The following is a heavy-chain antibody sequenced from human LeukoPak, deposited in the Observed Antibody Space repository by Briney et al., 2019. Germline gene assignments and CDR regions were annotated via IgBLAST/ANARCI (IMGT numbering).Heavy chain of an antibody. D-gene: IGHD4-17*01. CDR1: GYTFTSYD. Sequence: ASVKVSCKASGYTFTSYDINWVRQATGQGLEWMGWMNSNSGNTGYAQKFQGRVTMTRNTSISTAYMELSSLRSEDTAVYYCARGYGTGPYFDYWGQGTPVTVSS. J-gene: IGHJ4*02. V-gene: IGHV1-8*01. CDR3: ARGYGTGPYFDY. CDR2: MNSNSGNT.